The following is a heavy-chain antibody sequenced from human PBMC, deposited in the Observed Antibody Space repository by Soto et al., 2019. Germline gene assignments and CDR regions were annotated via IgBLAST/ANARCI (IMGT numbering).Heavy chain of an antibody. CDR2: IYNSGST. V-gene: IGHV4-30-2*03. CDR1: GGYISGGYYS. CDR3: ARHNIDYYGMDV. D-gene: IGHD5-12*01. Sequence: SETLSLTCAVSGGYISGGYYSWSWIRQPPGKGLEWIGFIYNSGSTYYNSSLKSRVTISVDTSKNQFSLKLSSVTAADTAVYYCARHNIDYYGMDVWGQGTTVTVSS. J-gene: IGHJ6*02.